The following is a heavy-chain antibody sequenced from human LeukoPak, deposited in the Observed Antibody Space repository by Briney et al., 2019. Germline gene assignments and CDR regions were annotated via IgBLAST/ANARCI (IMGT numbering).Heavy chain of an antibody. D-gene: IGHD3-10*01. CDR2: ISGSGGST. CDR1: GFTFSSYA. CDR3: GKDHGLLWFGELSSFDY. V-gene: IGHV3-23*01. J-gene: IGHJ4*02. Sequence: SGGSLRLSCAASGFTFSSYAMSWVRQAPGKGLEWVSAISGSGGSTYYADSVKGRFTISRDNSKNTLYLQMNSLRAEDTAVYYCGKDHGLLWFGELSSFDYWGQGTLVTVSS.